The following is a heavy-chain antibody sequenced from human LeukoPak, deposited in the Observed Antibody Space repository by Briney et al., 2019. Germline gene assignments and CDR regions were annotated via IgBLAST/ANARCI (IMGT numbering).Heavy chain of an antibody. Sequence: PSETLSLTCTVSGGSISSGSYYWGWIRQPPGKGLEWIGSIYYSGSTYYNPSLKSRVTISEDTSKNQFSLKLSSVTAADTAVYYCARGASSRFEHWGQGTLVTVSS. J-gene: IGHJ4*02. CDR1: GGSISSGSYY. D-gene: IGHD6-13*01. CDR3: ARGASSRFEH. CDR2: IYYSGST. V-gene: IGHV4-39*07.